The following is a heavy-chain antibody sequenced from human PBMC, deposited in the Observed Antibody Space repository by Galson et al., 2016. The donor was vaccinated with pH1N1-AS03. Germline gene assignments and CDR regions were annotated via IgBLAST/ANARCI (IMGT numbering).Heavy chain of an antibody. Sequence: SETLSLTCTVSGYSITTGHYWGWIRQPPGKGLEWIGSIYPGVNDDYNPSLKSRVTISVDTSKNQFSLKLSSVTAADTAVYYCARSSRVISVAGTFPSRFDPWGQGIMVAVSS. V-gene: IGHV4-38-2*02. D-gene: IGHD6-19*01. J-gene: IGHJ5*02. CDR2: IYPGVND. CDR1: GYSITTGHY. CDR3: ARSSRVISVAGTFPSRFDP.